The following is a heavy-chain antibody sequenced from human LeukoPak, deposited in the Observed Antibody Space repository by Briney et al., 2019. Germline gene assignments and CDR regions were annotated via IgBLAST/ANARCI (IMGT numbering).Heavy chain of an antibody. CDR2: IYPGDSDT. CDR3: ARLEEPAVATGYYFDY. V-gene: IGHV5-51*01. CDR1: GYSFTCYW. D-gene: IGHD4-23*01. J-gene: IGHJ4*02. Sequence: GESLKISCKGSGYSFTCYWIGWVRQMPGKGLEWMGIIYPGDSDTRYSPSFQGQVTISADKSISTAYLQWSSLKASDTAMYYCARLEEPAVATGYYFDYWGQGTLVAVSS.